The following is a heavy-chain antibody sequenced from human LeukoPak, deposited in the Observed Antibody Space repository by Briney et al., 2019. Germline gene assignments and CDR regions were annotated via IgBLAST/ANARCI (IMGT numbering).Heavy chain of an antibody. V-gene: IGHV1-18*04. Sequence: AAVKVSCKASGYTFTSHGISWVRQAPGQGLEWMGWISAYDGNTNYAQKLQGRVTITRDTSASTAYMELSSLTSEDTALYYCARDDCGDTCYPGGYWGQGTLVTVSS. D-gene: IGHD2-21*01. CDR3: ARDDCGDTCYPGGY. J-gene: IGHJ4*02. CDR1: GYTFTSHG. CDR2: ISAYDGNT.